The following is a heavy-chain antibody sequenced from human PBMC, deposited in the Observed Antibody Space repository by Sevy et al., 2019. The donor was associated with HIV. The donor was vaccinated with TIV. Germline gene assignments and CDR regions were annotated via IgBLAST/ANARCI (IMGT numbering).Heavy chain of an antibody. CDR1: GGSISSYY. Sequence: SETLSLTCTVSGGSISSYYWSWIRQPPGKGLERIAYMYYSGITNYSPSLKSRLTISIDTSKNHFSLKLRSVTAADTAVYYCARMNYSASAPGSWFDPWGQGTLVTVSS. CDR3: ARMNYSASAPGSWFDP. CDR2: MYYSGIT. J-gene: IGHJ5*02. D-gene: IGHD1-26*01. V-gene: IGHV4-59*01.